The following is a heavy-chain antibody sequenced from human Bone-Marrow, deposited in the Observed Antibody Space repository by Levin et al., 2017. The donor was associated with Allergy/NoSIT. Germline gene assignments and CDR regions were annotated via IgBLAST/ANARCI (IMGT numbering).Heavy chain of an antibody. Sequence: PSETLSLTCTVSGGSISNSDDYWGWIRQSPGTGLEWIGSISHSGTTLYKSSLKSRGTIFLDTSKNLFSLKLSSVTAADTAVYYCARHWFCGSTGCRFYGMDVWGQGTTVTVSS. D-gene: IGHD2-2*01. CDR1: GGSISNSDDY. CDR2: ISHSGTT. V-gene: IGHV4-39*01. CDR3: ARHWFCGSTGCRFYGMDV. J-gene: IGHJ6*02.